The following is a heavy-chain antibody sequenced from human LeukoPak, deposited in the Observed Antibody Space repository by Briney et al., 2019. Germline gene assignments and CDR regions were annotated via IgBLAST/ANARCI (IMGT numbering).Heavy chain of an antibody. CDR3: ARVVVVPASYYYYGMDV. CDR2: IYPGDSDT. Sequence: GESLQISCKGSGYSFTSYWIGWVRPMPGKGLEWMGIIYPGDSDTRYSPSFQGQVTISADKSISTAYLQWSSLKASDTAMYYCARVVVVPASYYYYGMDVWGQGTTVTVSS. CDR1: GYSFTSYW. J-gene: IGHJ6*02. D-gene: IGHD2-2*01. V-gene: IGHV5-51*01.